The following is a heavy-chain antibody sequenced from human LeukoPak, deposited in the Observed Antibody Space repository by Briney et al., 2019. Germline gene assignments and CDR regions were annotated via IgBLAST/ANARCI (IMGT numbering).Heavy chain of an antibody. CDR2: IKSKTDGGTT. Sequence: GGSLRLSCAASGFTFSNAWMSWVRQAPGQGLEWVCRIKSKTDGGTTDYAAPVKGRFTISRDDSKNTLYLQMNSLKTEDTAVYYCTTDDGDDYGDYWGQGTLVTVSS. J-gene: IGHJ4*02. V-gene: IGHV3-15*01. CDR3: TTDDGDDYGDY. CDR1: GFTFSNAW. D-gene: IGHD3-10*01.